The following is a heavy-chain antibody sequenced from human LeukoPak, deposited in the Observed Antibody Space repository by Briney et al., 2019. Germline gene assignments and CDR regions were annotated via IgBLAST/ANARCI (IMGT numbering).Heavy chain of an antibody. Sequence: GGSLRLSCAAPGFTFSSYAMSWVRQAPGKGLEWVAAISGSGGSTYYADSVKGRFTISRDNSKNTLYLQMNSLRAEDTAVYYCAKEVIVGVSFDSWGQGTLVTVSS. CDR3: AKEVIVGVSFDS. J-gene: IGHJ4*02. V-gene: IGHV3-23*01. D-gene: IGHD1-26*01. CDR2: ISGSGGST. CDR1: GFTFSSYA.